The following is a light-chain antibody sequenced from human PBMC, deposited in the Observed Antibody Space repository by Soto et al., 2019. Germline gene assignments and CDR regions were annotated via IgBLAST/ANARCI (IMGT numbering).Light chain of an antibody. Sequence: DIQMTQSPSTLSASVGDRVTITCRASQSISSWLAWYQQKPGKAPKLLIYDASSLESGVPSRFSGRGSGTEFTLTISSLQPDDFATYYCQQYNRYPALTFGGGTKVEIK. V-gene: IGKV1-5*01. J-gene: IGKJ4*02. CDR2: DAS. CDR3: QQYNRYPALT. CDR1: QSISSW.